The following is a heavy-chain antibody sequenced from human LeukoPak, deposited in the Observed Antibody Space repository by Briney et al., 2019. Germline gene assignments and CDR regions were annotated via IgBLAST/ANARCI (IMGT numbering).Heavy chain of an antibody. D-gene: IGHD3-16*01. CDR1: GGSINSYY. Sequence: PSETLSLTCTVSGGSINSYYWSWIRQPPGKGLEWIGYISYSGSTSYNPSLKSRVTVSRDTSKNQFSLKLTSVTAADTAVYYCARGGHFFDVWGKGTTVTVSS. CDR2: ISYSGST. CDR3: ARGGHFFDV. V-gene: IGHV4-59*12. J-gene: IGHJ6*03.